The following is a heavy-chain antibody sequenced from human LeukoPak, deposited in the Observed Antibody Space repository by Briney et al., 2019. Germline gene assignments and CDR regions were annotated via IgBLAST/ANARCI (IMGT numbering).Heavy chain of an antibody. CDR2: IYYSGTT. CDR3: ARVSWFPGTSYYYMDV. D-gene: IGHD1-1*01. CDR1: GGSITSGLYS. J-gene: IGHJ6*03. V-gene: IGHV4-61*01. Sequence: SETLSLTCAVSGGSITSGLYSWSWIRQPPGKGLEWIGYIYYSGTTNYNPSLKSRVTISLDTSKNQFSLKLTSVTAADTAVYYCARVSWFPGTSYYYMDVWGKGTTVTVSS.